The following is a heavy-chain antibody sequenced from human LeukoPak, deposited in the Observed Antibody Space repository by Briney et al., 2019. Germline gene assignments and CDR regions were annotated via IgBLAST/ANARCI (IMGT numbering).Heavy chain of an antibody. V-gene: IGHV4-4*07. D-gene: IGHD3-16*02. Sequence: SETLSLTCTVSGGSISSYYWSWIRQPAGKGLEWIGRIYTSGSTNYNPSLKSRVTMSVDTSKNQFSLKLSSVTAADPAVYYCARHYDYVWGSYRYTGSGLDYWGQGTLVTVSS. CDR2: IYTSGST. CDR3: ARHYDYVWGSYRYTGSGLDY. CDR1: GGSISSYY. J-gene: IGHJ4*02.